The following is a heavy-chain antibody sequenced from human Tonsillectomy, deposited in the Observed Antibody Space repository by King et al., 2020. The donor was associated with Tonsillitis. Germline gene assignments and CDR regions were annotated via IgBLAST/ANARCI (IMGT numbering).Heavy chain of an antibody. D-gene: IGHD2-15*01. V-gene: IGHV3-30*02. CDR3: AKDQSGRRPGCFRGGDPGY. CDR2: IPYDGSKK. CDR1: GFSFSDYG. Sequence: VQLVESGGGLVQPGGSLRLSCAASGFSFSDYGIHWVRQAPGKGLEWVAYIPYDGSKKYYADSVKGRFTISRDNSKNTVYLEVESRRFDDTAMYYCAKDQSGRRPGCFRGGDPGYWGQGTLVTVSS. J-gene: IGHJ4*02.